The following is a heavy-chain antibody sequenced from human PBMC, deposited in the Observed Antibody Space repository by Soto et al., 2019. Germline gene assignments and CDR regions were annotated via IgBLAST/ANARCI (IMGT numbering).Heavy chain of an antibody. D-gene: IGHD3-3*01. Sequence: QVQLVQSGAEVKKPGSSVKVSCKASGGTFSNSVISWVRQAPGQGLEWMGGIIPSFDTPNYTQKLQGRVTITAEESTSTAYMELSSLRSEDTAVYYCARAPILVGVTMHEYYFDYWGQGTLVTVSS. CDR3: ARAPILVGVTMHEYYFDY. J-gene: IGHJ4*02. V-gene: IGHV1-69*01. CDR2: IIPSFDTP. CDR1: GGTFSNSV.